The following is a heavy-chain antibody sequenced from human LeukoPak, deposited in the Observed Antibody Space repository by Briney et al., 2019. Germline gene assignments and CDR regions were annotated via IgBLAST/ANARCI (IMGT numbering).Heavy chain of an antibody. Sequence: GGSLRLSCAASGFTFSNYWMSWVRQAPGKGLEWVANIKQDGSEKYYVDSVKGRFTISRDNAKNSLYLQMNSLRADDTAVYSCARHYYYDFDYWGQETLVTVSS. CDR3: ARHYYYDFDY. CDR1: GFTFSNYW. CDR2: IKQDGSEK. V-gene: IGHV3-7*04. J-gene: IGHJ4*02. D-gene: IGHD3-16*01.